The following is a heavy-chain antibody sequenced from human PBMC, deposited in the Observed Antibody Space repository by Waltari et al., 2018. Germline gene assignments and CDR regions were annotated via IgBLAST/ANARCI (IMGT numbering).Heavy chain of an antibody. CDR1: GFTFSSYS. D-gene: IGHD3-22*01. J-gene: IGHJ3*02. Sequence: EVQLVESGGGLVKLGGSRRLPCAASGFTFSSYSMNWVRQAPGKGLEWVSSISSSSSYIYYADSVKGRFTISRDNAKNSLYLQMNSLRAEDTAVYYCARDKVESGYHDAFDIWGQGTMVTVSS. CDR3: ARDKVESGYHDAFDI. CDR2: ISSSSSYI. V-gene: IGHV3-21*01.